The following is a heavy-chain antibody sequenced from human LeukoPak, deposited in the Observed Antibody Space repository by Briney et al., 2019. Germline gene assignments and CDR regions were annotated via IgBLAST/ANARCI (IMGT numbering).Heavy chain of an antibody. CDR3: AKYLRGGPIAAAGTTLDY. CDR2: ISHDGSIK. CDR1: GFTFSSYV. Sequence: GGPLTLSCAASGFTFSSYVMLGLRQARGKGVEWVAVISHDGSIKYDADSVKGPFPISRDNSKNTLYLQMNSLRAEDTAVYYSAKYLRGGPIAAAGTTLDYWGQGTLVTVSS. J-gene: IGHJ4*02. V-gene: IGHV3-30*18. D-gene: IGHD6-13*01.